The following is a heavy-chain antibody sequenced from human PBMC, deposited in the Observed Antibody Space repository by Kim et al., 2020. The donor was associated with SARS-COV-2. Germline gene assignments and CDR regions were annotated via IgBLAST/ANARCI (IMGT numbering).Heavy chain of an antibody. V-gene: IGHV4-34*01. CDR3: ARGGQLVRFGLPTRPNWFDP. CDR1: GGSFSGYY. Sequence: SETLSLTCAVYGGSFSGYYWSWIRQPPGKGLEWIGEINHSGSTNYNPSLKSRVTISVDTSKNQFSLKLSSVTAADTAVYYCARGGQLVRFGLPTRPNWFDPWGQGTLVTVSS. D-gene: IGHD6-13*01. J-gene: IGHJ5*02. CDR2: INHSGST.